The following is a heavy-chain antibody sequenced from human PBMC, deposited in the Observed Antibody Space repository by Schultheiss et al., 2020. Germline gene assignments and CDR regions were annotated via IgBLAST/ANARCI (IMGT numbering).Heavy chain of an antibody. CDR2: ISGSGGTT. D-gene: IGHD5-18*01. Sequence: GGSLRLSCAASGFTFSSYAMNWVRQAPGKGLEWVSAISGSGGTTYYADSVKGRFTISRDNSKNTLYLQMNSLRAEDTAVYYCAKDGNTDDSYTSGGLDYWGQGTLVTVSS. CDR1: GFTFSSYA. CDR3: AKDGNTDDSYTSGGLDY. J-gene: IGHJ4*02. V-gene: IGHV3-23*01.